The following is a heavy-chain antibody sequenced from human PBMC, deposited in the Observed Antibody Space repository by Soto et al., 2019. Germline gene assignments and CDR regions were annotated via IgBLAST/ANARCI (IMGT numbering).Heavy chain of an antibody. D-gene: IGHD6-13*01. V-gene: IGHV1-69*01. CDR2: IIPIFGTA. CDR1: GGTFSSYA. J-gene: IGHJ5*02. CDR3: ARPRQRYSSSWWFDP. Sequence: QVQLVQSGAEVKKPGSSVKVSCKASGGTFSSYAISWVRQAPGQGLEWMGGIIPIFGTANYAQKFKGRVTITADESTSTAYMEMSSLRSEDTAVYYCARPRQRYSSSWWFDPWGQGTLVTVSS.